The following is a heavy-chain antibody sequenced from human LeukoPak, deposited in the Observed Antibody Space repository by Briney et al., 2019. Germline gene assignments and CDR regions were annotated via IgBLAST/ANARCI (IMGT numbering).Heavy chain of an antibody. D-gene: IGHD3-10*01. V-gene: IGHV1-18*01. CDR3: ARWVTMVRGVINYYYYYMDV. CDR2: ISAYNGNT. J-gene: IGHJ6*03. CDR1: GYSFTSYG. Sequence: ASVKVSFKASGYSFTSYGISWVRQAPGQGLEWMGWISAYNGNTNYVQKLQGRVTMTTDTSTSTAYMELRSLRSDDTAVYYCARWVTMVRGVINYYYYYMDVWGKGTTVTISS.